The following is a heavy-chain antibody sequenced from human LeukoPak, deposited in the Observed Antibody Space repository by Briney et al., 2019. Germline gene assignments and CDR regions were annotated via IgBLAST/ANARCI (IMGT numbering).Heavy chain of an antibody. D-gene: IGHD5-18*01. J-gene: IGHJ4*02. CDR1: GGSISSYY. CDR2: IYTSGST. V-gene: IGHV4-4*07. Sequence: SETLSLTCTVSGGSISSYYWGWIRQPAGKGLEWIGRIYTSGSTNYNPSLKSRVTMSVDTSKNQFSLKLSSVTAADTAVYYCARDRAMGGNFDYWGQGTLVTVSS. CDR3: ARDRAMGGNFDY.